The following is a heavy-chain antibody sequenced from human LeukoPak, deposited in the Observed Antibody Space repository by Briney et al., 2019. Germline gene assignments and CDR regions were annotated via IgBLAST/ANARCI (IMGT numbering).Heavy chain of an antibody. V-gene: IGHV1-46*03. D-gene: IGHD3-16*01. J-gene: IGHJ4*02. CDR2: INPSGGST. Sequence: ASVKVSCKASGYTFTSYYMHWVRQAPGQGLEWMGIINPSGGSTSYAQKFQGRVTMTRDTSTSTVYMELSSLRSEDTAVDYCARGGGGVYDYVWGSYFYYFDYWGQGTLVTVSS. CDR1: GYTFTSYY. CDR3: ARGGGGVYDYVWGSYFYYFDY.